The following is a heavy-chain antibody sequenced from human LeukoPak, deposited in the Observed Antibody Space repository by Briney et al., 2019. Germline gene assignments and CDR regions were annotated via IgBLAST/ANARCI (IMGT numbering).Heavy chain of an antibody. CDR2: IRSKAYGGTT. CDR1: GFTFGDYA. CDR3: TNHYYDSSGYYYGRFDP. J-gene: IGHJ5*02. Sequence: GGSLRLSCTASGFTFGDYAMSWFRQAPGKGLEWVGFIRSKAYGGTTEYAASVKGRFTISRDDSKRIAYLQMNSLKTEDTAVYYCTNHYYDSSGYYYGRFDPWGQGTLVTVSS. D-gene: IGHD3-22*01. V-gene: IGHV3-49*03.